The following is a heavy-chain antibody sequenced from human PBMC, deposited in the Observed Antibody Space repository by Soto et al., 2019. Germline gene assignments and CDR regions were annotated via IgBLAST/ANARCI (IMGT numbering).Heavy chain of an antibody. V-gene: IGHV1-8*01. J-gene: IGHJ4*02. Sequence: ASVKVSCKASGYTFTSYDINWVRQATGQGLEWMGWMNPNSGNTGYAQKFQGRVTMTRNTSISTAYMELSSLRSEDTAVYYCARGSYYYDFWSGPYPFDYSGQGTLVTVSS. D-gene: IGHD3-3*01. CDR2: MNPNSGNT. CDR3: ARGSYYYDFWSGPYPFDY. CDR1: GYTFTSYD.